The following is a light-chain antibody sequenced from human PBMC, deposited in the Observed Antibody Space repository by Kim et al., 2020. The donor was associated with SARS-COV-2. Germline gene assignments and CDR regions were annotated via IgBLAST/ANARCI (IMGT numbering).Light chain of an antibody. J-gene: IGLJ3*02. CDR2: NQI. V-gene: IGLV3-21*01. CDR1: DIGPKG. Sequence: PGVSGTLTCGGSDIGPKGVHWYQQKPGQAPGLVIYNQIHRPSGIPDRFSASNSGSTATLTIARVEDGDEDDYYCQVWDSNSDHVLFGGGTKLTVL. CDR3: QVWDSNSDHVL.